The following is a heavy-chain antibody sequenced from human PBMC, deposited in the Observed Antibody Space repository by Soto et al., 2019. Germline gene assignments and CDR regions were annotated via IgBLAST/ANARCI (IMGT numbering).Heavy chain of an antibody. Sequence: GGSLRLSCAASGFTVSSNYMSWVRQAPGKGLEWVSVIYSGGSTYYADSVQGRFTISRDNSKNKLYLQMNSLRAEDTAVYYCARDGSGNYGDYYYYYYMDVWGKGTTVTVSS. D-gene: IGHD4-17*01. CDR1: GFTVSSNY. V-gene: IGHV3-66*01. CDR2: IYSGGST. CDR3: ARDGSGNYGDYYYYYYMDV. J-gene: IGHJ6*03.